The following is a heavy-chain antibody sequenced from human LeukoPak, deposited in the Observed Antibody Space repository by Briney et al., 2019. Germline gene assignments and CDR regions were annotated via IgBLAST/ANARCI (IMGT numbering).Heavy chain of an antibody. J-gene: IGHJ5*02. CDR2: IFETRRT. CDR3: SRGGWGDESWSGRAINWVDR. Sequence: SEALSLTCTVSGASITTHYWSWIRQAPGKGLEWVGYIFETRRTNYSPYFKSRVAMSADTSKNQFSLRLSSVTAADTAVYYCSRGGWGDESWSGRAINWVDRWRQGGLLTDSS. CDR1: GASITTHY. D-gene: IGHD3-3*01. V-gene: IGHV4-59*11.